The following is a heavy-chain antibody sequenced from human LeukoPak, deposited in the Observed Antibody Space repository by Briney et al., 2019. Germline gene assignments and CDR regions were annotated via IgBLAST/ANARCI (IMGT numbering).Heavy chain of an antibody. Sequence: SETLSLTCTVSGGSISSYYWSWIRQPPGKGLEWIGYIYYSGSTNYNPSLKSRVTISVDTSKNQFSLKLSSVTAADTAVYYCAGFNDYVGYFDYWSQGTLVTVSS. CDR1: GGSISSYY. J-gene: IGHJ4*02. D-gene: IGHD4-17*01. CDR2: IYYSGST. CDR3: AGFNDYVGYFDY. V-gene: IGHV4-59*01.